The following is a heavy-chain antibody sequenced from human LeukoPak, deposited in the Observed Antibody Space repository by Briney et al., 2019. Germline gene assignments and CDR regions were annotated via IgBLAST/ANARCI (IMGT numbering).Heavy chain of an antibody. Sequence: SETLSLTCAVFGGSFSGYYWSWIRQHPGKGLEWIGYIYYSGSTYYNPSLKSRVTISVDTSKNQFSLKLSSVTAADTAVYYCARGTNRIYYYGSGSYGYFDYWGQGTLVTVSS. V-gene: IGHV4-31*11. J-gene: IGHJ4*02. D-gene: IGHD3-10*01. CDR1: GGSFSGYY. CDR3: ARGTNRIYYYGSGSYGYFDY. CDR2: IYYSGST.